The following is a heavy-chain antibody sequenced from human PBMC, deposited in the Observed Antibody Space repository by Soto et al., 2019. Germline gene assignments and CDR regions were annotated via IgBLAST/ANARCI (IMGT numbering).Heavy chain of an antibody. CDR3: ARREVRGPFDI. J-gene: IGHJ3*02. Sequence: KTSETLSLTCTVSGGSMNSHDYYWSWIRQPPGKGLEWIGYIHNSGSTYYNPSLKSRLTISSDMSKNQFSLRLNSVTAADTALYFCARREVRGPFDIWGQGTKVTVSS. CDR1: GGSMNSHDYY. D-gene: IGHD3-10*01. CDR2: IHNSGST. V-gene: IGHV4-30-4*01.